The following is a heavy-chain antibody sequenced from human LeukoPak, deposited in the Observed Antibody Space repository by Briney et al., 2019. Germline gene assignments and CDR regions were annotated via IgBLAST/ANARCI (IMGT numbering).Heavy chain of an antibody. Sequence: PSETLSLTCAVYGGSFSGYYWSWIRQPPGKGLEWIGEINHSGSTNYNPSLKSRVTISVDTSKNQFSLKLSSVTAADTAVYYCARLRGTSRTITMVRGVIRGFDYWGQGTLVTVSS. J-gene: IGHJ4*02. CDR2: INHSGST. CDR1: GGSFSGYY. V-gene: IGHV4-34*01. D-gene: IGHD3-10*01. CDR3: ARLRGTSRTITMVRGVIRGFDY.